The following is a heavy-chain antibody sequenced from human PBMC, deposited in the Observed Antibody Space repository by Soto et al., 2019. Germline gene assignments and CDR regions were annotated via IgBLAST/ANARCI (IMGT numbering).Heavy chain of an antibody. CDR3: AKDWATTTTGNFDY. Sequence: ASVKVSCKASGYTFTSYAMHWVRQAPGQRLEWMGWINAGNGNTKYSQKFQGRVTITRDTSASTAYMELNRLRAEDTALYYCAKDWATTTTGNFDYWGPGAQVTVSS. CDR2: INAGNGNT. D-gene: IGHD4-4*01. CDR1: GYTFTSYA. J-gene: IGHJ4*02. V-gene: IGHV1-3*01.